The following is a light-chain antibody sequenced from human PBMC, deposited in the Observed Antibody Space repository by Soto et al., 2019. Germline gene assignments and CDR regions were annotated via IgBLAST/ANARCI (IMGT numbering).Light chain of an antibody. CDR3: QVWDSSSDQVE. CDR2: YDS. V-gene: IGLV3-21*01. Sequence: SYELTQPPSVSVAPGKTARITCGGNNIGSESVHWYQQRPGQAPVLVIYYDSNRPSGIPERFSGYNTGNTATLTISRVEAGDEADYYCQVWDSSSDQVEFGGGNKRTFL. J-gene: IGLJ3*02. CDR1: NIGSES.